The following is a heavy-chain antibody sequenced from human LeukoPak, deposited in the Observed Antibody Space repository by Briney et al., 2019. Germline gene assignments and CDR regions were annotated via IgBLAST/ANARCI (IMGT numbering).Heavy chain of an antibody. J-gene: IGHJ4*02. CDR3: AKGSYYDSSGSFYFDY. D-gene: IGHD3-22*01. V-gene: IGHV3-23*01. CDR2: ISGSGDNT. CDR1: GYTFSSYA. Sequence: GGSLRLSCAASGYTFSSYAMSWVRQAPGKGLEWVSGISGSGDNTYYADSVKGRFTISRDNSKNTLYVQVNSPGTEDTAAYYCAKGSYYDSSGSFYFDYWGQGTLVTVSS.